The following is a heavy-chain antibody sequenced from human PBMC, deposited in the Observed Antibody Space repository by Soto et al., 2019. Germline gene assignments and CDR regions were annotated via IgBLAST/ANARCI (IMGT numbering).Heavy chain of an antibody. J-gene: IGHJ5*02. Sequence: QVQLVESGGGVVQPGRSLRLSCAASGFTFSSYGMHWVRQAPGKGLEWVAVISYDGSNKCYADSVKGRFTISRDNSKNTLYLQMNSLRAEDTAVYYCAKELRPRCGGSCYLPWFDPWGQGTLVTVSS. CDR2: ISYDGSNK. CDR3: AKELRPRCGGSCYLPWFDP. CDR1: GFTFSSYG. D-gene: IGHD2-15*01. V-gene: IGHV3-30*18.